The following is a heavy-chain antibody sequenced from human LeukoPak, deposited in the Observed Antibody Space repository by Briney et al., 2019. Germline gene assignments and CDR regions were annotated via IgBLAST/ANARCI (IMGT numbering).Heavy chain of an antibody. V-gene: IGHV3-23*01. CDR1: GFAFRIYP. CDR3: ATLMYTTGRQGFDS. J-gene: IGHJ4*02. Sequence: PGGSLRLSCAASGFAFRIYPMIWARQARGKVLEWVSSISADSGTTNYADSATGRFTASRDNSKRTLYLQMDSLRVEDTAVYYCATLMYTTGRQGFDSWGQGTRVTVSS. CDR2: ISADSGTT. D-gene: IGHD1-1*01.